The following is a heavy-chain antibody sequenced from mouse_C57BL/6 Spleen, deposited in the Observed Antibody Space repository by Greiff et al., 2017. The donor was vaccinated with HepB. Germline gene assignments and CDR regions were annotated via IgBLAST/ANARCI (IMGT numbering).Heavy chain of an antibody. CDR3: ARVGDGYAFAY. Sequence: EVQLQQSGPGLVKPSQSLSLTCSVTGYSITSGYYWNWIRQFPGNKLEWMGYISYDGSNNYNPSLKTRISITRDTSKNQFFLKLNSVTTEDTATYYCARVGDGYAFAYWGQGTLVTVSA. V-gene: IGHV3-6*01. D-gene: IGHD2-3*01. CDR2: ISYDGSN. CDR1: GYSITSGYY. J-gene: IGHJ3*01.